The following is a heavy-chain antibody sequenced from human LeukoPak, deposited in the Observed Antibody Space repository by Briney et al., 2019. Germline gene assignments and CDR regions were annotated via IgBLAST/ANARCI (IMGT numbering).Heavy chain of an antibody. Sequence: ASVKVSCKASGYTFTGHYIHWVRQSPGQGLEWMGWINPNSGGTKYAQKFQGRVTMTRDTSISTAYMELSRLRSDDTAVYSCSRDYGFYSGLYYFDYWGQGTLVTVSS. CDR3: SRDYGFYSGLYYFDY. D-gene: IGHD2-2*02. CDR1: GYTFTGHY. J-gene: IGHJ4*02. V-gene: IGHV1-2*02. CDR2: INPNSGGT.